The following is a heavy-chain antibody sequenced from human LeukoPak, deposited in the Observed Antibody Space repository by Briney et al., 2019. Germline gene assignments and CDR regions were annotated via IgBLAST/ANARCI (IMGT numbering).Heavy chain of an antibody. J-gene: IGHJ6*03. CDR1: GGTFSSYA. Sequence: SVKVSCKASGGTFSSYAISWVRQAPGQGLEWMGGIIPIFGTANYAQKFQGRVTITTDESTSTAYMELSSLRSEDTAVYYCAREGGISGPNQPYYYYYYMDVWGKGTTVTVSS. V-gene: IGHV1-69*05. D-gene: IGHD3-16*02. CDR2: IIPIFGTA. CDR3: AREGGISGPNQPYYYYYYMDV.